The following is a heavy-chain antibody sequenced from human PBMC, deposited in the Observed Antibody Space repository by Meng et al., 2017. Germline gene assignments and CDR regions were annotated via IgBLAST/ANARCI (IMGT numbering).Heavy chain of an antibody. CDR3: ARTVTSLVLDI. CDR2: IYYSGST. V-gene: IGHV4-31*01. CDR1: RGSISSGGYD. Sequence: QVQLQESGPGLVKPSQTLSLTCTVSRGSISSGGYDWSWIRQHPGKGLEWIGYIYYSGSTYYNPSLKSLVTISVDTSKNQFSLKLSSVTAADTAVYYCARTVTSLVLDIWGQGTMVTVSS. D-gene: IGHD4-17*01. J-gene: IGHJ3*02.